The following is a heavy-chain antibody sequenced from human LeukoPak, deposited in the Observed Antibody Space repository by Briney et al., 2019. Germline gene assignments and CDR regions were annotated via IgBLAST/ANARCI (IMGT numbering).Heavy chain of an antibody. Sequence: GGSLRLSCAASGFTFSDYYMSWIRQAPGKGLEWVSYISSSGSTIYYADSVKGRFTISRDNAKNSLYLQMNSLRAEDTAVYYCARDVITFGGVKSWFDPWGQGTLVTVSS. CDR2: ISSSGSTI. D-gene: IGHD3-16*01. CDR1: GFTFSDYY. J-gene: IGHJ5*02. V-gene: IGHV3-11*01. CDR3: ARDVITFGGVKSWFDP.